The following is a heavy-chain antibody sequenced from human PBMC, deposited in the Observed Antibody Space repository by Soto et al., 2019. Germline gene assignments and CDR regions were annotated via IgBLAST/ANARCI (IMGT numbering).Heavy chain of an antibody. V-gene: IGHV4-34*01. J-gene: IGHJ4*02. D-gene: IGHD6-6*01. Sequence: SETLSLTCAVYGGSFSGYYWSWIRQPPGKGLEWIGEINHSGSTNYNPSLKSRVTISVDTSKNQFSLKLSSVTAADTAVYYCARGLTYDSSSPPDWGQGTLVTVSS. CDR1: GGSFSGYY. CDR2: INHSGST. CDR3: ARGLTYDSSSPPD.